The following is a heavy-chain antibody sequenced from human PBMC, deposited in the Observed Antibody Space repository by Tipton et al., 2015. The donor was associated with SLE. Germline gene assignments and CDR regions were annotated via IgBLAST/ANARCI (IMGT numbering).Heavy chain of an antibody. Sequence: TLSLTCAVYGGAFSGYHCSWVRQPPGKGAEGVGEINHSGSTNYNPSLKSRVTISVDTSKNQFSLKLPSLTAADTAVYYCARGLYGDEPGYWGQGTLVTVSS. CDR1: GGAFSGYH. D-gene: IGHD4-17*01. CDR3: ARGLYGDEPGY. J-gene: IGHJ4*02. CDR2: INHSGST. V-gene: IGHV4-34*01.